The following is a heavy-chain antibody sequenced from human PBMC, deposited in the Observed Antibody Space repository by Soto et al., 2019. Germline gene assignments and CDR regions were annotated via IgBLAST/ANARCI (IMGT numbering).Heavy chain of an antibody. V-gene: IGHV4-28*01. Sequence: QVQLQESGPGLVKPSDTLSLTCAVSGYSISSSNWWGWIRQPPGKGLEWIGYLYYSRTTYYNPSLKSRVPMSVDTSKNQVSLKLTSVTAVDTAVYYCARREIQGPIDYWGQGTLVTVSS. D-gene: IGHD1-26*01. J-gene: IGHJ4*02. CDR3: ARREIQGPIDY. CDR2: LYYSRTT. CDR1: GYSISSSNW.